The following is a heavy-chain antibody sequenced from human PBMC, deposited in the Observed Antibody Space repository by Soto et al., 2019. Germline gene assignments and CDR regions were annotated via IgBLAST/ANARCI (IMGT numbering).Heavy chain of an antibody. CDR3: ATRAEYYDFWSGYYGA. D-gene: IGHD3-3*01. V-gene: IGHV5-51*01. Sequence: PGESLKISCKGSGYSFSTSWIGWVRQMPGKGLEWMGTIYTSDSDTRYSPSFQGQVIISADKSTSTAYLQWRSLKASDTAMYYCATRAEYYDFWSGYYGAWGQGTLVTVSS. J-gene: IGHJ5*02. CDR2: IYTSDSDT. CDR1: GYSFSTSW.